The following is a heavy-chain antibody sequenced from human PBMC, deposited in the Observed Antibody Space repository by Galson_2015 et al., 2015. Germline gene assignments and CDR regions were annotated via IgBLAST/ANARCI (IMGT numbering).Heavy chain of an antibody. J-gene: IGHJ3*02. CDR2: ISSSGSTI. Sequence: SLRLACAASGFSFSNYAMSWVRQAPGKGLEWVSYISSSGSTIYYADSMKGRFTISRDNAKNSLYLQMNSLRAEDTAVYYCASFRPLWAVTTLGDAFDIWGQGTMVTVSS. CDR3: ASFRPLWAVTTLGDAFDI. V-gene: IGHV3-48*03. CDR1: GFSFSNYA. D-gene: IGHD4-17*01.